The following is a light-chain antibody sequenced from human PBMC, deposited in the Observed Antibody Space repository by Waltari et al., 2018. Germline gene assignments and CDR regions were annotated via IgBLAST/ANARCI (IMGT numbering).Light chain of an antibody. V-gene: IGLV8-61*01. CDR2: KGS. CDR3: SLYMGSGIWV. CDR1: SRSVSTTSY. J-gene: IGLJ3*02. Sequence: QTVVTNQPSLSVSPRWKGTLTRALTSRSVSTTSYATWYQQTPGQPPRTLVYKGSSRSSGVPDRFSGSVLGNTAALTITGAQADDESNYDCSLYMGSGIWVFGGGTKLTVL.